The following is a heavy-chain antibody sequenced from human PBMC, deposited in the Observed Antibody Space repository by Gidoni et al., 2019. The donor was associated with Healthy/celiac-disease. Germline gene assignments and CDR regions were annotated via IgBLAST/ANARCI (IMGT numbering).Heavy chain of an antibody. CDR3: ASEQWLAEFDY. D-gene: IGHD6-19*01. J-gene: IGHJ4*02. V-gene: IGHV1-2*02. Sequence: QVQQGQSGAEVKKPGPSVKVSCKAPAYTFTGYYMPWVRQAPGQGLEWMGWINPNSGGTNYAQKFQGRVTMTRDTSISTAYMELSRLRSDDTAGYYCASEQWLAEFDYWGQGTLVTVSS. CDR2: INPNSGGT. CDR1: AYTFTGYY.